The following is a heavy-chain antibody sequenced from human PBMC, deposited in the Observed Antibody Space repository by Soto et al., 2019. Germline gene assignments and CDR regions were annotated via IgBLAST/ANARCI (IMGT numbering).Heavy chain of an antibody. J-gene: IGHJ4*02. CDR2: IDPDGSDT. CDR1: GFTFSGYY. Sequence: SLRLSCAASGFTFSGYYMHLVRQAPGEGLVWVSRIDPDGSDTTYADSVKGRFTISRDNAKNTLYLQMDSLRVEDTALYYCARGPSGWYGCDYWGQGSVVTVSS. CDR3: ARGPSGWYGCDY. V-gene: IGHV3-74*01. D-gene: IGHD6-19*01.